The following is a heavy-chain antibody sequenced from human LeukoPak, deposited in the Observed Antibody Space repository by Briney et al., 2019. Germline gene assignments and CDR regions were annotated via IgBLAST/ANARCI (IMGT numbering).Heavy chain of an antibody. D-gene: IGHD6-19*01. V-gene: IGHV3-74*01. CDR3: ARVRSSGWSYYYGMDV. CDR2: INSDGSST. J-gene: IGHJ6*02. CDR1: GFTFSSYA. Sequence: GGSLRLSCAASGFTFSSYAMSWVRQAPGKGLEWVSRINSDGSSTSYADSVKGRFTISRDNAKNTLYLQMNSLRAEDTAVYYCARVRSSGWSYYYGMDVWGQGTTVTVSS.